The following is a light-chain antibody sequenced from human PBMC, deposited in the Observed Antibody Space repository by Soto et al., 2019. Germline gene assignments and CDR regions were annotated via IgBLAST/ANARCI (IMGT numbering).Light chain of an antibody. CDR3: STYRASSTLVV. CDR2: EVT. CDR1: SSDVGNYNY. V-gene: IGLV2-14*01. Sequence: QSGLTQPASVSGSPGQSITISCTGTSSDVGNYNYVSWYQQYPGKVPKLMIYEVTNRPSGVSNRVSGSKSGNTASLTISGLQAEDEADYSGSTYRASSTLVVFGGGTKLTVL. J-gene: IGLJ2*01.